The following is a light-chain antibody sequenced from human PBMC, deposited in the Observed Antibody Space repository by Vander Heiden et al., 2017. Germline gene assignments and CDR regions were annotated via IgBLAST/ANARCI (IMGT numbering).Light chain of an antibody. CDR1: NIGSKS. CDR3: QVWDSTTDHHV. J-gene: IGLJ1*01. CDR2: DDS. V-gene: IGLV3-21*02. Sequence: SSVLTQPPPVSVAPGQPAPITCGGKNIGSKSVHWYQQRPGQAPVLVVYDDSDRPSGIPERFSGSNSGNAATLTISRVEAGDEADYYCQVWDSTTDHHVFATGTKVTVL.